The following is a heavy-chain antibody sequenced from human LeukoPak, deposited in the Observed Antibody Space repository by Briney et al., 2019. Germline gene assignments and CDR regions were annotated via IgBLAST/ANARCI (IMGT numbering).Heavy chain of an antibody. J-gene: IGHJ4*02. CDR2: IYYSGST. CDR1: GGSISSGGYY. CDR3: ARIGITGTISSGLVDY. D-gene: IGHD1-7*01. Sequence: PSETLSFTCTVSGGSISSGGYYWSWIRQHPGEGLEWIGYIYYSGSTYYNPSLKSRVTISVDTSKNQFSLKLSSVTAAHTVVYYCARIGITGTISSGLVDYWGQGTLVTVSS. V-gene: IGHV4-31*03.